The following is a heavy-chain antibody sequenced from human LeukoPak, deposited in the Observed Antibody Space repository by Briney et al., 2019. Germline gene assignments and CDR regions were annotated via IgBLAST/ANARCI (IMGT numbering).Heavy chain of an antibody. CDR1: GGSISSYY. Sequence: SETLSLTCTVSGGSISSYYWSWIRQPPGKGLEWIGYIYYSGSTNYNPSLKSRVTISVDTSKNQFSLKLSSVTAADTAVYYCARDFSGRYYKWFDPWGQGTLVTVSS. CDR2: IYYSGST. CDR3: ARDFSGRYYKWFDP. J-gene: IGHJ5*02. D-gene: IGHD1-26*01. V-gene: IGHV4-59*01.